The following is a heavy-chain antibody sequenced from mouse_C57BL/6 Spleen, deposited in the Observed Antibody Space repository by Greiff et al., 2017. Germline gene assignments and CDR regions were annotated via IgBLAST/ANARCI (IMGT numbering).Heavy chain of an antibody. CDR3: ARAPYYYGSSPWYFDV. CDR2: INYDCSST. D-gene: IGHD1-1*01. J-gene: IGHJ1*03. Sequence: EVMLVESEGGLVQPGSSMKLSCTASGFTFSDYYMAWVRQVPEKGLEWVANINYDCSSTYYLDSLKSRFIISRDNAKNILYLQMSSLKSEDTATYYCARAPYYYGSSPWYFDVWGTGTTVTVSS. V-gene: IGHV5-16*01. CDR1: GFTFSDYY.